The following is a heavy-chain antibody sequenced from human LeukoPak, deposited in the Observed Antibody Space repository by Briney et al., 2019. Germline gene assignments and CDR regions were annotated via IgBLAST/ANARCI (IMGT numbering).Heavy chain of an antibody. D-gene: IGHD2-15*01. CDR1: GFTFSSYW. V-gene: IGHV3-74*01. CDR3: TTDLYRNIVVVVAATDYYFDY. CDR2: INSDGSST. Sequence: GGSLRLSCAVSGFTFSSYWMHWVRQAPGKGLVWVSRINSDGSSTSYADSVKGRFTISRDNAKNTLYLQMNSLKTEDTAVYYCTTDLYRNIVVVVAATDYYFDYWGQGTLVTVSS. J-gene: IGHJ4*02.